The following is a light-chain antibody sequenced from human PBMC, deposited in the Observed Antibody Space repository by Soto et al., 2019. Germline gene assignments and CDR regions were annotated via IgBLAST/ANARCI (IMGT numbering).Light chain of an antibody. Sequence: DIQMTQSPSTLSASVGDRVTITCRASQSVTTWLAWYQQKPGKAPKLLIYKASNLESGLPSRFTGSGSGTEFTLTISSLQSDDFATYYCQQHSTYPITFGQGTRLEIK. V-gene: IGKV1-5*03. CDR1: QSVTTW. CDR3: QQHSTYPIT. J-gene: IGKJ5*01. CDR2: KAS.